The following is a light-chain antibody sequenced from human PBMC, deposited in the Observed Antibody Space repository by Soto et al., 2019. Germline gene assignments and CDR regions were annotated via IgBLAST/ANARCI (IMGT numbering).Light chain of an antibody. CDR3: CSYAGTYV. V-gene: IGLV2-23*02. CDR2: EVS. CDR1: RSDVGSYNL. Sequence: QSALTQPASVSGSPGQSITISCTGSRSDVGSYNLVSWYQQYPGKAPKLMIYEVSKRPSGVSNRFSGSKSGNTASLTISGLQAEDEADYYCCSYAGTYVFGTGTKLTVL. J-gene: IGLJ1*01.